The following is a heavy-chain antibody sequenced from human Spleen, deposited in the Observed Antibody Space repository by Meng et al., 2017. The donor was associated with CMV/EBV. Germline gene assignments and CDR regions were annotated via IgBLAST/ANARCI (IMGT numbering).Heavy chain of an antibody. J-gene: IGHJ4*02. V-gene: IGHV1-2*02. CDR1: GYTFTGYY. CDR2: INPNSGGT. D-gene: IGHD3-3*01. Sequence: ASVKVSCKASGYTFTGYYMHWVRQAPGQGLEWMGWINPNSGGTNYAQKFQGRVTMTRDTSISTAYMELSRLRSDDTAVYYCARGARFLEWSVYYFDYWGQGTLVTVSS. CDR3: ARGARFLEWSVYYFDY.